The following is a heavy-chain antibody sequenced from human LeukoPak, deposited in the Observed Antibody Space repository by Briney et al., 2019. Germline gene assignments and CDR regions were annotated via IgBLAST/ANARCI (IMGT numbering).Heavy chain of an antibody. CDR3: AREYCNSISCPVWFDP. Sequence: SQTLSLTCTVSGGSISSGGYYWSWIRQHPEKGLEWIGYIYYSGSTYYNPSLKSRVTISVDTSKNQFSLKLSSVTAADTAIYYCAREYCNSISCPVWFDPWGQGTLVTVSS. CDR2: IYYSGST. V-gene: IGHV4-31*03. CDR1: GGSISSGGYY. D-gene: IGHD2/OR15-2a*01. J-gene: IGHJ5*02.